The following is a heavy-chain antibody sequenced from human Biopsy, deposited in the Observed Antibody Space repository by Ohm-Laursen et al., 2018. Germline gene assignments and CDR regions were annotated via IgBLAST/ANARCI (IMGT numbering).Heavy chain of an antibody. CDR3: ARVAGGYAYYYGMDV. V-gene: IGHV4-59*04. CDR2: IYYDGIT. Sequence: SETLSLTCGVSGGPLRGYYWGWIRQPPGKGLEWIGNIYYDGITYYNPSLKSRVAMSVDTSKNQFSLRLTSVTAADTAVYYCARVAGGYAYYYGMDVWGQGTTVIVSS. J-gene: IGHJ6*02. D-gene: IGHD5-12*01. CDR1: GGPLRGYY.